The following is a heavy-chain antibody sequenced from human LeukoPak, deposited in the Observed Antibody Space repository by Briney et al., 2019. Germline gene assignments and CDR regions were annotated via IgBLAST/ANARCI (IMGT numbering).Heavy chain of an antibody. CDR3: AKDGGDFAGIDY. CDR1: GFTFSSYG. V-gene: IGHV3-30*18. CDR2: ISYDGSNK. J-gene: IGHJ4*02. Sequence: PGRSLRLSCAASGFTFSSYGMHWVRQAPGKGLEWVAVISYDGSNKYCADSVKGRFTISRDNSKNTLYLQMNSLRAEDTAVYYCAKDGGDFAGIDYWGQGTLVTVSS. D-gene: IGHD2-21*02.